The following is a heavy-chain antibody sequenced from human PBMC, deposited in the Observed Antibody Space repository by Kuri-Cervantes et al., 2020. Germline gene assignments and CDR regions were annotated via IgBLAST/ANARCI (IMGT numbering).Heavy chain of an antibody. Sequence: SETLSLTCAVSGYSISSGYYWGWIRQPPGKGLEWIGSIYHSGSTYYNPSLKSRVTISVDTSKNQFSLKLSSVTAADTAVYYCARRDIRYGDRPFDYWGQGTLVTVSS. CDR1: GYSISSGYY. J-gene: IGHJ4*02. CDR3: ARRDIRYGDRPFDY. D-gene: IGHD4-17*01. V-gene: IGHV4-38-2*01. CDR2: IYHSGST.